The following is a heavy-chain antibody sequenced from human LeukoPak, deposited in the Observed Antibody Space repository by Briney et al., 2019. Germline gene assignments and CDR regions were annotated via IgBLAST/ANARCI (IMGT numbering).Heavy chain of an antibody. V-gene: IGHV3-30*18. J-gene: IGHJ5*02. D-gene: IGHD3-22*01. Sequence: PGGALRLSCAASGFTFSSYGMHWVRQAPGMGLEWVAVISYDGSNKYYADSVKGRFTISRDNSKNTLYLQMNSLRAEDTAVYYCAKGTRSGYYANWFDPWGQGTLVTVSS. CDR2: ISYDGSNK. CDR1: GFTFSSYG. CDR3: AKGTRSGYYANWFDP.